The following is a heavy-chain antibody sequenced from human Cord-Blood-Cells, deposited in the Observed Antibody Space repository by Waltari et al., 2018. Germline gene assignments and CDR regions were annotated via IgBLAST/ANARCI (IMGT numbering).Heavy chain of an antibody. D-gene: IGHD6-6*01. CDR1: GFTFTSSA. V-gene: IGHV1-58*01. Sequence: QMQLVQSGPEVKKPGTSVTVSCKASGFTFTSSAVQWVRQARGQRLEWIGWIVVGSGNTNYAQKFKERVTITRDMSTSTAYMELSSLRSEDTAVYYCAATSSSSAIIYWYFDLWGRGTLVTVSS. CDR3: AATSSSSAIIYWYFDL. CDR2: IVVGSGNT. J-gene: IGHJ2*01.